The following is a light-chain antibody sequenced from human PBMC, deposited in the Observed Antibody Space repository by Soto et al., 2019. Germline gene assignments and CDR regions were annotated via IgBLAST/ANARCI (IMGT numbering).Light chain of an antibody. V-gene: IGKV1-5*01. CDR2: DAS. CDR1: ESIRTW. CDR3: QQYHNYPRT. Sequence: DIQVTQSRSSVSASIGDRFTITCRASESIRTWLAWYQHKPGKAPKFLIYDASSLESGVPSRFSGSGSGTEFTLTISNLQPDDFATYFCQQYHNYPRTFGQGTKVDIK. J-gene: IGKJ1*01.